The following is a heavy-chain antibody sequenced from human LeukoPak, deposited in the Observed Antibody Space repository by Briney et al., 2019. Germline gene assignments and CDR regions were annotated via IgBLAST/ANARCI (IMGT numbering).Heavy chain of an antibody. D-gene: IGHD3-9*01. CDR2: MNHNRCNT. Sequence: SSVKVSCQASGYTFLSYYIHWLRQATGQGRDWMEWMNHNRCNTGYAQKFQGRVTMTRNISISTAYMELSSLRSEDTAVYYCARDYDILTGYDAFDIWGQGTMVSVSS. CDR1: GYTFLSYY. CDR3: ARDYDILTGYDAFDI. V-gene: IGHV1-8*01. J-gene: IGHJ3*02.